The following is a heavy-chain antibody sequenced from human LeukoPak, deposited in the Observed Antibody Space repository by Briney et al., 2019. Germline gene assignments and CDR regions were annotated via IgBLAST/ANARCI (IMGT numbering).Heavy chain of an antibody. V-gene: IGHV1-2*02. Sequence: ASVKVSCKASENTFTGYKMNWFRQAPGQGLEWMGWINPNSGGTNYAQKFQGRVTMTRDTSISTAYMELSRLRSDDTAVYYCARGSLIRSMVRGVSDYWGQGTLVTVSS. CDR2: INPNSGGT. J-gene: IGHJ4*02. D-gene: IGHD3-10*01. CDR1: ENTFTGYK. CDR3: ARGSLIRSMVRGVSDY.